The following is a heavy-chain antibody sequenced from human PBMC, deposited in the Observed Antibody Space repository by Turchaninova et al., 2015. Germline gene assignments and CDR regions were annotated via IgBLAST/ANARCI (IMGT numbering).Heavy chain of an antibody. D-gene: IGHD4-17*01. CDR3: ARVDHYETFFDY. CDR1: GGSISSSNW. Sequence: QVHLQESGPGLVKPSGTLSLTCAVSGGSISSSNWWSWVRQPPGKGLEWMGGIYHGGSTTYKPSLLSWVTSSVDKSKNQFSLNLSSVTAADTAVYYCARVDHYETFFDYWGQGTLVTVSS. CDR2: IYHGGST. J-gene: IGHJ4*02. V-gene: IGHV4-4*02.